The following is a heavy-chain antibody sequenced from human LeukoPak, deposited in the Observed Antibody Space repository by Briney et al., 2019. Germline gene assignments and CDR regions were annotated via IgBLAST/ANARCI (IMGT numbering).Heavy chain of an antibody. V-gene: IGHV4-39*01. J-gene: IGHJ5*02. D-gene: IGHD3-22*01. CDR3: ASQGDSSGYYRGFDP. CDR1: GGSISSSTYY. CDR2: IYYSGST. Sequence: SETLSLTCTVSGGSISSSTYYWAWIRQPPGKGLEWIGCIYYSGSTYYNPSLKSRVTISVDTSKIQFSLKLSSVTAADAAVYYCASQGDSSGYYRGFDPWGQGTLVTVSS.